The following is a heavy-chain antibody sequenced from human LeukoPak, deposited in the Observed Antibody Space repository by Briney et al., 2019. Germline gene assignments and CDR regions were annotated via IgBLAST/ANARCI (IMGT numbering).Heavy chain of an antibody. CDR1: GGSFSGYY. CDR2: IYYSGST. V-gene: IGHV4-59*01. J-gene: IGHJ4*02. Sequence: SETLSLTCAVYGGSFSGYYWSWIRQPPGKGLDWIGYIYYSGSTNYNPSLKSRVTISADTSKNQFSLRLSSVTAADTAVYYCARDPSGYFNYWGQGTLATVSS. D-gene: IGHD3-22*01. CDR3: ARDPSGYFNY.